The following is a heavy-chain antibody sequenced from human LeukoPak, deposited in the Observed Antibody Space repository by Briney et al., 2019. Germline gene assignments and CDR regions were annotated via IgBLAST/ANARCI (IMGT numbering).Heavy chain of an antibody. D-gene: IGHD3-10*01. CDR3: ARGQNYYGSGSQTFDI. CDR2: INWNGGST. CDR1: GFTFDDYG. J-gene: IGHJ3*02. V-gene: IGHV3-20*04. Sequence: GGSLRLSCAASGFTFDDYGMSWVRQAPGKGLEWVSGINWNGGSTGYADSVKGRFTISRDNAKDSLYLQVSSLRAEDTAWYYCARGQNYYGSGSQTFDIWGQGTMVTVSS.